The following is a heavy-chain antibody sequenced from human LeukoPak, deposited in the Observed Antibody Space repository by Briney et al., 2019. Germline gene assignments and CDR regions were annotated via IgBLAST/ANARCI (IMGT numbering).Heavy chain of an antibody. CDR3: AKVNSYYDSSGDY. J-gene: IGHJ4*02. CDR2: ISYDGSNK. D-gene: IGHD3-22*01. Sequence: GGSLRLSCAASGFSFSSYGMHWVRQAPGKGLEWVAVISYDGSNKYYADSVKGRFTISRDNSKNTLYLQMNSLRAEDTAVYYCAKVNSYYDSSGDYWGQGTLVTVSS. CDR1: GFSFSSYG. V-gene: IGHV3-30*18.